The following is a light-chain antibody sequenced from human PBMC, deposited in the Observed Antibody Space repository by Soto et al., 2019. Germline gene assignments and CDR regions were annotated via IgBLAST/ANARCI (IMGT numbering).Light chain of an antibody. Sequence: DIQMTQSASALSASVGDRVTINRRASQSISRWLAWYQQKPGKAPKLLIYDASTLESGVPSRFSGSGSGTEFTLAISSLQPDDFATYYCQQYDNYRAFGQGTKVDIK. J-gene: IGKJ1*01. CDR1: QSISRW. CDR2: DAS. CDR3: QQYDNYRA. V-gene: IGKV1-5*01.